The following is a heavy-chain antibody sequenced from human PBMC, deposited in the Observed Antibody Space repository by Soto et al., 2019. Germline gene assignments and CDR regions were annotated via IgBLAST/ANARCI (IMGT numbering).Heavy chain of an antibody. J-gene: IGHJ3*02. CDR3: ARDDTVLKMDNHDFDI. CDR1: GYTFTIYC. CDR2: ISAYNGNT. V-gene: IGHV1-18*04. D-gene: IGHD2-2*03. Sequence: ASVKVSFKASGYTFTIYCIIVLLQSPLQGLEWMGWISAYNGNTNYAQNLQGRVTMTTDTSTSTAYMELRSLRSDDTAVYYCARDDTVLKMDNHDFDICGKGKMVTVSS.